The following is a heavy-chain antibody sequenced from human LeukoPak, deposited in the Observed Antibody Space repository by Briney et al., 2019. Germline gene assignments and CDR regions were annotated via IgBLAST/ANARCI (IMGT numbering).Heavy chain of an antibody. J-gene: IGHJ4*02. D-gene: IGHD3-22*01. CDR2: IKQDGSEK. Sequence: GGSLRLSCAGSGFTFSSHWIGWVRQAPGKGLEWVANIKQDGSEKYYVDSVKGRFTISRDNAKNSLYLQMNSLRAEDTAVYYCARLRRRYYDSSGYYLDYWGQGTLVTVSS. CDR1: GFTFSSHW. CDR3: ARLRRRYYDSSGYYLDY. V-gene: IGHV3-7*01.